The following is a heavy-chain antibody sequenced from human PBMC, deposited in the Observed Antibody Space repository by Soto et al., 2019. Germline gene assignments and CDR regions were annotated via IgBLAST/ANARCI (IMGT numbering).Heavy chain of an antibody. J-gene: IGHJ5*02. Sequence: KPSETLSLTCSVSVGSISSSNWWSFVRQPPGKGLEWIGEIYHSGSTNYNPSLKSRVTISVDKSKNQFSLKLSSVTAADTAVYYCASIYYYGSGSFWFDPWGQGTLVTVSS. CDR3: ASIYYYGSGSFWFDP. CDR2: IYHSGST. D-gene: IGHD3-10*01. V-gene: IGHV4-4*02. CDR1: VGSISSSNW.